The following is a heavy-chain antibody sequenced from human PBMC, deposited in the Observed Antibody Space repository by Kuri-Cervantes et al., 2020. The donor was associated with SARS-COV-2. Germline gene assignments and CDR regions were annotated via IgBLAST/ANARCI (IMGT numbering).Heavy chain of an antibody. V-gene: IGHV1-8*03. Sequence: ASVQVSCKASGYTFTSYDSNWVRQATGQGLEWMGWMNPNSVNTGYAQKFQGRVTITRNTSISTAYMELSSLRSEDTAVYYCARGSSGWFPYYYFDYWGQGTLVTVSS. CDR2: MNPNSVNT. D-gene: IGHD6-19*01. J-gene: IGHJ4*02. CDR1: GYTFTSYD. CDR3: ARGSSGWFPYYYFDY.